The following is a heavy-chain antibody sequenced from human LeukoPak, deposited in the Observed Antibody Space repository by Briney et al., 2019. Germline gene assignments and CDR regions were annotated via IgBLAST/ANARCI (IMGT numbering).Heavy chain of an antibody. CDR3: ARSLELADPYYYDSSGGAFDY. Sequence: GGSLRLSCAASGFTVSSNYMSWVRQAPGKGLEWVSVIYSGGSTYYADSVKGRFTISRDNSKNTLYLQMNSLRAEDTAVYYCARSLELADPYYYDSSGGAFDYWGQGTLVTVSS. D-gene: IGHD3-22*01. V-gene: IGHV3-53*01. CDR2: IYSGGST. J-gene: IGHJ4*02. CDR1: GFTVSSNY.